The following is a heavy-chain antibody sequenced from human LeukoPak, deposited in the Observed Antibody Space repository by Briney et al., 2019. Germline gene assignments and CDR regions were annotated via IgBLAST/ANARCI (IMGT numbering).Heavy chain of an antibody. J-gene: IGHJ4*02. D-gene: IGHD2-15*01. V-gene: IGHV3-23*01. Sequence: GGSLRLSCAASGFTFSSYAMSWVRQAPGKGLELVSAISGSGGSTYYADSVKGRFTISSVNSKNTLYLQMNSLRAEDTAVYYCAKGLFYCSGGSCYSDFTYYFDYWGQGTLVTVSS. CDR2: ISGSGGST. CDR3: AKGLFYCSGGSCYSDFTYYFDY. CDR1: GFTFSSYA.